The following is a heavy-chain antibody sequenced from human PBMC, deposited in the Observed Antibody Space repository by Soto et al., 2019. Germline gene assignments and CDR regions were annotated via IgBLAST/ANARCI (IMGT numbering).Heavy chain of an antibody. V-gene: IGHV1-18*04. CDR3: ARESGVYCGGDCYLFDY. CDR2: ISAYNGNT. J-gene: IGHJ4*02. Sequence: SVKFSCKASGYTFTSYIISRVRQALGQGVECMGWISAYNGNTNYAQKIRGRVTMTTDTSTSTAYMELRSLRSDDTAVYYCARESGVYCGGDCYLFDYWGQGTLPTVSS. D-gene: IGHD2-21*02. CDR1: GYTFTSYI.